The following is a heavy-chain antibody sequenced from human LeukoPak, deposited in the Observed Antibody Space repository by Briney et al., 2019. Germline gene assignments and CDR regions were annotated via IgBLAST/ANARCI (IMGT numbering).Heavy chain of an antibody. D-gene: IGHD6-19*01. CDR1: GGSISSGGYY. V-gene: IGHV4-31*03. Sequence: SETLSLTCTVSGGSISSGGYYWSWIRQHPGKGLEWIGYIYYSVSTYYNPSLKSRVTISVDTSKNQFSLKLSSVTAADTAVYYCARDEAVAGIAGPGWGQGTLVTVSS. CDR2: IYYSVST. J-gene: IGHJ4*02. CDR3: ARDEAVAGIAGPG.